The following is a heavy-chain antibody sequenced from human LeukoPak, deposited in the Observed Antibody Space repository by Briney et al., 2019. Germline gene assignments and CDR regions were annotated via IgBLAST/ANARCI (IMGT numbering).Heavy chain of an antibody. CDR2: IYYRTT. D-gene: IGHD3-22*01. CDR1: GDSISSYY. V-gene: IGHV4-59*01. CDR3: ARTTSYDKAWFDP. Sequence: SQTLSLTCTVSGDSISSYYWSWIRQPPGKGLEWIGYIYYRTTNYNPSLKSRVTISVDTSKNQFSLKLTSVTAADTAVYYCARTTSYDKAWFDPWGQGTLVTVSS. J-gene: IGHJ5*02.